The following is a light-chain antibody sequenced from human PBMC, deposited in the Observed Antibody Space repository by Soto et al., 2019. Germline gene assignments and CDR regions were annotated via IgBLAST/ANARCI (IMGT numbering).Light chain of an antibody. J-gene: IGKJ4*01. V-gene: IGKV2-28*01. CDR2: LGS. Sequence: VLTEYPLSLPVPPGVPCSSACRSKRSLLPSNGYNYLDWYLQKPGQSPQLLIYLGSHRASGVPDRFSGSGSGTDFTLKISRVEAEDVGVYYCMQALQTRLTFGGGTKVDI. CDR3: MQALQTRLT. CDR1: RSLLPSNGYNY.